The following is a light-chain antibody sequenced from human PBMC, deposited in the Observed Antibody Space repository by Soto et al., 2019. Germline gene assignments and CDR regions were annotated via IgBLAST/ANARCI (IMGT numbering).Light chain of an antibody. CDR3: QQYNNWPIT. CDR2: GVS. J-gene: IGKJ5*01. CDR1: QSVSNN. V-gene: IGKV3-15*01. Sequence: EIVMTQSPATLSVSPGERATLSCRASQSVSNNFAWYQQKPGQVPRLLIYGVSTRATGIPARFSGSGSGTEFTLTISSLQSEDFAVYYCQQYNNWPITFGQGTRLAIK.